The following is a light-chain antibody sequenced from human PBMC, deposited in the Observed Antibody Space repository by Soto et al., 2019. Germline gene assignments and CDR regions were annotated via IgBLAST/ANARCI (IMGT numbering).Light chain of an antibody. CDR2: GAS. J-gene: IGKJ1*01. V-gene: IGKV3D-15*01. CDR1: QSVSDN. Sequence: EIVMTQSPATLSVSPGERATLSCRASQSVSDNLAWYQQKPGQAPRLLIYGASTRATGIPARFSGSGSGTEFTHTISSLQSEDFAVYYCQQYNNWPSTFGQGTKVEIK. CDR3: QQYNNWPST.